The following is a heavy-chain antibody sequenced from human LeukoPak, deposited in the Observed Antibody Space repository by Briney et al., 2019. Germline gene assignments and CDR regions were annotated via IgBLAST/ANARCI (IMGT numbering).Heavy chain of an antibody. V-gene: IGHV3-33*08. CDR2: IWHDGSQK. CDR1: GFTFSSYA. D-gene: IGHD5-24*01. CDR3: GRVGYTGNSVPIDY. J-gene: IGHJ4*02. Sequence: GGSLRLSCAASGFTFSSYAMSWVRQAPGKGLEWVAIIWHDGSQKHYGDSAKGRFTISRDDSRNMLYLEMNSLRADDTAVYYCGRVGYTGNSVPIDYWGQGTLVTVSA.